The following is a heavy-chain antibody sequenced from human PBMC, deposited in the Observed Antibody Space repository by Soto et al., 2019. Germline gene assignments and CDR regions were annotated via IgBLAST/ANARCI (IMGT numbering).Heavy chain of an antibody. CDR1: GYTFTSYA. J-gene: IGHJ6*02. V-gene: IGHV1-3*01. CDR3: ARDRVLLWLGELSYYYYYGMDV. Sequence: ASVKVSCKASGYTFTSYAMHWVRQAPGQRLEWMGWINAGNGNTKYSQKFQGRVTITRDTSASTAYMEPSSLRSEDTAVHYCARDRVLLWLGELSYYYYYGMDVWGQGTTVTVSS. CDR2: INAGNGNT. D-gene: IGHD3-10*01.